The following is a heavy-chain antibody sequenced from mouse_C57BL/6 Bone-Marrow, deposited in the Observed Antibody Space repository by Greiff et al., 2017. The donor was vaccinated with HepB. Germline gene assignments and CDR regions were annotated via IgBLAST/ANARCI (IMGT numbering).Heavy chain of an antibody. V-gene: IGHV14-4*01. CDR1: GFNIKDDY. CDR2: IDPENGAT. Sequence: VQLKESGAELVRPGASVKLSCTASGFNIKDDYMHWVKQRPEQGLEWIGWIDPENGATEYASKFQGKATITADTSSNSAYLQLSSLTSEDTAVYYCTRTTFDVWGTGTTVTVSS. D-gene: IGHD1-1*01. CDR3: TRTTFDV. J-gene: IGHJ1*03.